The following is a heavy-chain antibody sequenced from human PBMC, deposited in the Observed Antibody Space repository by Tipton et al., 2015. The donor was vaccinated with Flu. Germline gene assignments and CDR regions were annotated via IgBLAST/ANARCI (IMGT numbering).Heavy chain of an antibody. D-gene: IGHD3-10*01. CDR3: ASITMIRGDYYFGMDG. CDR1: GGSVSSGSDY. CDR2: AYITGST. J-gene: IGHJ6*02. Sequence: TLSLTCTVSGGSVSSGSDYWSWIRQPAGKGLEWIGHAYITGSTSYNPSLRSRVTISIDTSKNQFSLKLSSVTAADTAVYYCASITMIRGDYYFGMDGWGQGTTVTVSS. V-gene: IGHV4-61*09.